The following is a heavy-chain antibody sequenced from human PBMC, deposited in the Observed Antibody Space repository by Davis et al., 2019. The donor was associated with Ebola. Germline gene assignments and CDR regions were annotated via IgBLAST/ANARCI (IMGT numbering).Heavy chain of an antibody. CDR3: TWDLVPSAIGSYDW. CDR1: GFNFNTAW. D-gene: IGHD2-2*02. Sequence: PGGSLRLSCAASGFNFNTAWMTWVRQVPGKGLEWVGRIKSKTEGEATDYAAPVKGRFTISRDDSKNTLYLRMDSLRTEDTAVYYCTWDLVPSAIGSYDWWGQGTLVTVSS. J-gene: IGHJ4*02. V-gene: IGHV3-15*01. CDR2: IKSKTEGEAT.